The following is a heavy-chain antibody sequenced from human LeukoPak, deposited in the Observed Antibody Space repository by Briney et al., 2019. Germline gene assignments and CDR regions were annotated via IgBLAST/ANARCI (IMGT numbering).Heavy chain of an antibody. D-gene: IGHD4-17*01. Sequence: GASVKVSCKASGYTFTCYYMHWVRQAPRQGLEWMGIINPSGGSTSYAQKFQGRVTMTRDTSTSTVYMELSSLRSEDTAVYYCARDMTTVTTQGDFGYWGQGTLVTVSS. V-gene: IGHV1-46*01. CDR1: GYTFTCYY. CDR3: ARDMTTVTTQGDFGY. CDR2: INPSGGST. J-gene: IGHJ4*02.